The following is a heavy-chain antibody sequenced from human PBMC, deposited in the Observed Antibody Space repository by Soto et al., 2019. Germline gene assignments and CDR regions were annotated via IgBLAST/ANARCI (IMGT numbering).Heavy chain of an antibody. J-gene: IGHJ4*02. CDR3: ARPPLRITVFGKVLGYSDS. Sequence: QVQLVQSGAEVKTPGSSVTVSCTPSGGSFNDYAFSWVRQAPGQGLEWLGGIIPLFGTSDYSQSFRDRATITAVKSTTTVFLELRSLTSQDTDVYYCARPPLRITVFGKVLGYSDSWGQGSLITVSS. CDR2: IIPLFGTS. V-gene: IGHV1-69*06. CDR1: GGSFNDYA. D-gene: IGHD3-3*01.